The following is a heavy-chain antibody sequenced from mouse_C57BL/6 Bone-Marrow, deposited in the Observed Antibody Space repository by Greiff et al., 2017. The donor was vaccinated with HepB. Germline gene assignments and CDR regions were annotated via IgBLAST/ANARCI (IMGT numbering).Heavy chain of an antibody. J-gene: IGHJ1*03. CDR2: ISYSGST. CDR1: GYSITSDY. Sequence: VQLKESGPGLAKPSQTLSLTCSVTGYSITSDYWNWIRKFPGNKLEYMGYISYSGSTYYNPSLESRISITRDTSKNQYYLQLNSVTTEDTATYYCARYKGYGSSYWYFDVWGTGTTVTVSS. CDR3: ARYKGYGSSYWYFDV. D-gene: IGHD1-1*01. V-gene: IGHV3-8*01.